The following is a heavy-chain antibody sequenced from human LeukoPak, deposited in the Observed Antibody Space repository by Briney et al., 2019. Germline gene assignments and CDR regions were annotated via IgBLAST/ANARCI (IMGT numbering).Heavy chain of an antibody. D-gene: IGHD3-22*01. CDR3: ARLISGYPGYYYYYRDV. J-gene: IGHJ6*03. CDR2: IYYTGST. Sequence: SETLSLTCTVSGGSISSYYWSWIRQPPGKGLEWIGYIYYTGSTNYNPSLKSRVTISVDTSKNQFSLKLSSVTAADTAVYYCARLISGYPGYYYYYRDVGGKGTTVTISS. V-gene: IGHV4-59*01. CDR1: GGSISSYY.